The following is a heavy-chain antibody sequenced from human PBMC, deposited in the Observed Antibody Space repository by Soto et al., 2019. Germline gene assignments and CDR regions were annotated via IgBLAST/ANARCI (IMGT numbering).Heavy chain of an antibody. CDR2: ISAYNGNT. J-gene: IGHJ5*02. CDR1: GYSFTSYG. Sequence: ASVKVPSKASGYSFTSYGISGLRQAPGPGLEWMGWISAYNGNTNYAQKLQGRVTMTTDTSTSTAYMELRSLRSDDTAVYYCARPYSNHLIATWGWFDPRGQGTLVTLSS. D-gene: IGHD4-4*01. V-gene: IGHV1-18*01. CDR3: ARPYSNHLIATWGWFDP.